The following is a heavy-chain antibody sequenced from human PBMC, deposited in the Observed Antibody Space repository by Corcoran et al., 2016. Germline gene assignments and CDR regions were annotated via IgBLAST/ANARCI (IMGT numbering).Heavy chain of an antibody. CDR2: IYPGDSDT. CDR3: ARHPTTVTTWASGGMDV. Sequence: EVQLVQSGAEVKKPGESLKISCKGSGYSFTSYWIGWVRQMPGKGLEWMGIIYPGDSDTRYSPSFQGQVTSSADKSISTAYLQWSSLKASDTAMYYCARHPTTVTTWASGGMDVWGQGTTVTVSS. CDR1: GYSFTSYW. J-gene: IGHJ6*02. D-gene: IGHD4-4*01. V-gene: IGHV5-51*01.